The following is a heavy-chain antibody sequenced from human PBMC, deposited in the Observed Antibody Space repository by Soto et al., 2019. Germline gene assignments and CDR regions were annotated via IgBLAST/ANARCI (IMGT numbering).Heavy chain of an antibody. V-gene: IGHV3-30-3*01. D-gene: IGHD1-1*01. CDR1: GFTFSSYA. J-gene: IGHJ6*02. Sequence: LRLSCAASGFTFSSYAMHWVRQAPGKGLEWVAVISYDGSNKYYADSVKGRFTISRDNSKNTLYLQMNSLRAEDTAVYYCARESGRRLARSGMDVWGQGTTVTVSS. CDR2: ISYDGSNK. CDR3: ARESGRRLARSGMDV.